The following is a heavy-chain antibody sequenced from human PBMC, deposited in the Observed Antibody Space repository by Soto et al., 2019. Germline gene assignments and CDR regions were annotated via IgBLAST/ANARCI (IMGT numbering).Heavy chain of an antibody. D-gene: IGHD3-22*01. V-gene: IGHV3-23*01. CDR3: AKDFDSDETSHGPNDY. CDR2: ISGSGDAK. CDR1: GFSFSSYG. J-gene: IGHJ4*02. Sequence: EVHLLESGGGLVQPGESLRLSCVASGFSFSSYGMSWVRQAPGKGLEWASIISGSGDAKYYADSVKGRFTISRDNSKNTMYLQRDSLRAEDTAVYYCAKDFDSDETSHGPNDYWGQGTLVNVS.